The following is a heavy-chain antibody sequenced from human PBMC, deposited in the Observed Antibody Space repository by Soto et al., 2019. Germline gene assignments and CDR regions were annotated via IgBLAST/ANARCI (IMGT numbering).Heavy chain of an antibody. Sequence: SQTLSLTCAISGDSGPSYTSTLNWVRQSPSIGLEWLGMTYYTSKWYNDYAVSVKSRITINPDTSKNQFSLQLNSVTPEDTAVYYCARAKAAAAYLFDYCGQGALVTVSS. CDR2: TYYTSKWYN. D-gene: IGHD6-13*01. CDR1: GDSGPSYTST. J-gene: IGHJ4*02. V-gene: IGHV6-1*01. CDR3: ARAKAAAAYLFDY.